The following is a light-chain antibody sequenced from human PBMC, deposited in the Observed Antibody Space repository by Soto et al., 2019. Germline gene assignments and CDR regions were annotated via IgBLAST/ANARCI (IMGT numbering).Light chain of an antibody. CDR3: GTWDSSLSAYV. J-gene: IGLJ1*01. CDR2: ENN. Sequence: QSVSTQPPSVSAAPGQKVTISCSGSSSNIGNNYVSWYQQLPGTAPKALLYENNKRPSGIPDRFSGSKSGTSATLGITGLQTGDEADYYCGTWDSSLSAYVFGTGTKVTVL. V-gene: IGLV1-51*02. CDR1: SSNIGNNY.